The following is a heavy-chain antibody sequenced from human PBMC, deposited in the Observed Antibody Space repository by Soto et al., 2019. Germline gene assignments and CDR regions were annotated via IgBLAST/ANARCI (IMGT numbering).Heavy chain of an antibody. V-gene: IGHV1-18*01. J-gene: IGHJ6*03. CDR2: ISAYNGNT. D-gene: IGHD4-17*01. Sequence: ASVKVSCKTSGYSFTNYGISWVRQAPGQGLEWMGWISAYNGNTNYAQKVQGRVTMTTDTSTSTAYMELRSLRSDDTAVYYCARVSYGDYLAGDYMDVWGKGATVTVSS. CDR1: GYSFTNYG. CDR3: ARVSYGDYLAGDYMDV.